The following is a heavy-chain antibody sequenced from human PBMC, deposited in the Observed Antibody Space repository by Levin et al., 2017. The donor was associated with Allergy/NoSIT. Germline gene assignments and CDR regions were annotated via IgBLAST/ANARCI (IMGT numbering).Heavy chain of an antibody. CDR2: IYHTGAT. CDR1: GGSLSSGDYY. Sequence: KASETLSLTCTVSGGSLSSGDYYWTWIRQPPGKGLEWIGYIYHTGATYYNPSLMSRLSMSVDTSKNQFSLKLNSVTVADTAVYYCGRVNRGIDYWGQGTLVTVAS. CDR3: GRVNRGIDY. V-gene: IGHV4-30-4*01. D-gene: IGHD6-13*01. J-gene: IGHJ4*02.